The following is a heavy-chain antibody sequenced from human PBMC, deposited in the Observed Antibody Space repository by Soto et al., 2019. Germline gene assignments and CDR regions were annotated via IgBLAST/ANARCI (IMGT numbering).Heavy chain of an antibody. CDR3: ANQRGGYDRDFDY. Sequence: GGSLRLSCAASGFTFSSYAMSWVRQAPGKGLEWVSAINSRGGSTYYADSVKGRFTISRDNSKNTLYLQMNSLRAEDTAVYYCANQRGGYDRDFDYWGQGTLVTVSS. J-gene: IGHJ4*02. V-gene: IGHV3-23*01. CDR2: INSRGGST. D-gene: IGHD5-12*01. CDR1: GFTFSSYA.